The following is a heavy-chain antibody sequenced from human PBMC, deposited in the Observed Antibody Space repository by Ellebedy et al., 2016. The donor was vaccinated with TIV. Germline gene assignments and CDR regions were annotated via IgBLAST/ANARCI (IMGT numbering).Heavy chain of an antibody. Sequence: ASVKVSCKASGYTFTSYGISWVRQAPGQGLEWMGWISAYNGNTNYAQKLQGRVTMTTDTSTSTAYMELRSLRSDDTAVYYCARSPDYYDSSGYYRGYFDYWGQGTLVTVSS. CDR1: GYTFTSYG. D-gene: IGHD3-22*01. CDR2: ISAYNGNT. CDR3: ARSPDYYDSSGYYRGYFDY. J-gene: IGHJ4*02. V-gene: IGHV1-18*01.